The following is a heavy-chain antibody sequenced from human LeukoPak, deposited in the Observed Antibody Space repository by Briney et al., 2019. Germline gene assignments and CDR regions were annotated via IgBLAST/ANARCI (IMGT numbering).Heavy chain of an antibody. CDR3: ARVVYVDTAMGPLGY. V-gene: IGHV1-69*05. D-gene: IGHD5-18*01. CDR2: IIPIFGTA. Sequence: ASVEVSCKASGGTFSSYAISWVRQAPGQGLEWMGGIIPIFGTANYAQKFQGRVTITTDESTSTAYMELSSLRSEDTAVYYCARVVYVDTAMGPLGYWGQGTLVAVSS. J-gene: IGHJ4*02. CDR1: GGTFSSYA.